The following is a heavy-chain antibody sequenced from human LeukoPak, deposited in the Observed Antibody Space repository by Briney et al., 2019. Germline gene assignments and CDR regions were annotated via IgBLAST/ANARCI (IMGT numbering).Heavy chain of an antibody. CDR3: ARWYNGSLDY. CDR1: GGPISGSSYY. CDR2: IYYSGST. Sequence: SETLSLTCTVSGGPISGSSYYWGWIRQPPGKGLEWIASIYYSGSTYHNPSLKSRVTISVDTSKNQFSLKLSSVTAADTAVYYCARWYNGSLDYWGQGTLVTVSS. J-gene: IGHJ4*02. D-gene: IGHD1-26*01. V-gene: IGHV4-39*01.